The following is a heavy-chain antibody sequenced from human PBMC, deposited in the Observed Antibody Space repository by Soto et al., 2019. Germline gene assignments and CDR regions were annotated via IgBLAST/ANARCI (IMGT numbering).Heavy chain of an antibody. D-gene: IGHD3-16*02. CDR3: ARLYDYVWGSYRYHPERYYFDY. CDR1: GGSISSSSYY. Sequence: QLQLQESGPGLVKPSETLSLTCTVSGGSISSSSYYWGWIRQPPGKGLEWIGSIYYSGSTYYNPSLKSRVTISVDTSKNQFSLKLSSVTAADTAVYYCARLYDYVWGSYRYHPERYYFDYWGQGTLVTVSS. CDR2: IYYSGST. V-gene: IGHV4-39*01. J-gene: IGHJ4*02.